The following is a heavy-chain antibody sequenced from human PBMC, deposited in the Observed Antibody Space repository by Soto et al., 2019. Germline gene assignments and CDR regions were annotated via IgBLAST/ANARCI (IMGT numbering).Heavy chain of an antibody. J-gene: IGHJ5*02. Sequence: GGSLRLSCAASGFIFENFGMSWVRQAPGKGLEWISSISGSGFKKYYADSVKGRFTISRDNSKSTVYLELNNLSAEDTAVYHCARNQGVELVPLATVDWFDPWGQGSVVTAPQ. CDR2: ISGSGFKK. CDR1: GFIFENFG. D-gene: IGHD1-26*01. CDR3: ARNQGVELVPLATVDWFDP. V-gene: IGHV3-23*01.